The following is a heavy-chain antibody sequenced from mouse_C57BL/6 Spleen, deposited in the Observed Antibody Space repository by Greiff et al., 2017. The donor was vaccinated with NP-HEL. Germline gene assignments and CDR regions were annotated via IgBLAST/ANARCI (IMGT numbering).Heavy chain of an antibody. D-gene: IGHD2-2*01. CDR3: VRGLRRNYYAMDY. CDR2: ISSGSSTI. Sequence: EVNVVESGGGLVKPGGSLKLSCAASGFTFSDYGMHWVRQAPEKGLEWVAYISSGSSTIYYADTVKGRFTISRDNAKNTLFLQRTSLRSEDTAMYYCVRGLRRNYYAMDYWGQGTSVTVSS. V-gene: IGHV5-17*01. J-gene: IGHJ4*01. CDR1: GFTFSDYG.